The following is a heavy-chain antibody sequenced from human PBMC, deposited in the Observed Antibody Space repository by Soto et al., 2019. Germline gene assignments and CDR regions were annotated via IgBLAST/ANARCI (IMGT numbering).Heavy chain of an antibody. V-gene: IGHV4-30-2*03. CDR1: GGSISSGGYS. J-gene: IGHJ5*02. CDR3: ARQGDIVLVPAAQYNWFDP. Sequence: PSETLSLTCAVSGGSISSGGYSWSWIRQPPGKGLEWIGYIYHSGSTYYNPSLKSRVTISVDTSKNQFSLKLSSVTAADTAVYYCARQGDIVLVPAAQYNWFDPWGQGTLVNVSS. D-gene: IGHD2-2*01. CDR2: IYHSGST.